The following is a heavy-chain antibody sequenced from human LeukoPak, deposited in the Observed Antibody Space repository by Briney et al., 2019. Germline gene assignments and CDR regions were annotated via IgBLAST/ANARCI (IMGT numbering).Heavy chain of an antibody. CDR1: GYTFTGRY. D-gene: IGHD3-22*01. CDR2: INPKSGVT. Sequence: ASVKVSCKASGYTFTGRYMHWVRQGPGQGPEWMGWINPKSGVTNYAQTFQGRVTMTRDTSISIVYMELSRLTLDDTAVYYCARALRYDDSSGYYAYWGQGTLVTVSS. J-gene: IGHJ4*01. V-gene: IGHV1-2*02. CDR3: ARALRYDDSSGYYAY.